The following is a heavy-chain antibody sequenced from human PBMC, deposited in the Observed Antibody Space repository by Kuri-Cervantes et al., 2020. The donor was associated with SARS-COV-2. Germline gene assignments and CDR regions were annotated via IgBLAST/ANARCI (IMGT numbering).Heavy chain of an antibody. CDR2: FDPEDGET. D-gene: IGHD3-22*01. CDR1: GCTLTELS. V-gene: IGHV1-24*01. J-gene: IGHJ4*02. Sequence: ASVKVSCKVSGCTLTELSMHWVRQAPGKGLEWMGGFDPEDGETIYAQKFQGRVTMTRDTSTSTVYMELSSLRSEDTAVYYCASELDQYYYDRSGLYYWGQGTLVTVSS. CDR3: ASELDQYYYDRSGLYY.